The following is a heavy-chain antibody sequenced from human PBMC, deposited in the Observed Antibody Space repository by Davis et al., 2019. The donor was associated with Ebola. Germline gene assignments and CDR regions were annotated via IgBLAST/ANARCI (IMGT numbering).Heavy chain of an antibody. J-gene: IGHJ6*02. CDR3: ARDVGIVVVPAVVYYYYGMDV. CDR1: GFTFSSYS. CDR2: ISGSGGST. V-gene: IGHV3-23*01. D-gene: IGHD2-2*03. Sequence: GESLKISCAASGFTFSSYSMNWVRQAPGKGLEWFSAISGSGGSTYYADSVKGRFTISRDNSKNTLYLQMNSLRAEDTAVYYCARDVGIVVVPAVVYYYYGMDVWGQGTTVTVSS.